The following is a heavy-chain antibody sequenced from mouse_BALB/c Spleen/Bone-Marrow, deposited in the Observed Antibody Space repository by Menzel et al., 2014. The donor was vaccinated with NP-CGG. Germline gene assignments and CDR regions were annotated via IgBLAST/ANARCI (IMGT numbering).Heavy chain of an antibody. Sequence: VHLVESGGGLVQPGGSLKLSCVASGFTFSSYGMSWVRQTPDKRLELVATINNNGGSTYYPDSVKGQFTISRDNAKNALCLQMSGLKSEDAAMYYCAGVYGWYFDVWGAGTTVTVSS. CDR3: AGVYGWYFDV. CDR2: INNNGGST. V-gene: IGHV5-6-3*01. D-gene: IGHD1-1*01. CDR1: GFTFSSYG. J-gene: IGHJ1*01.